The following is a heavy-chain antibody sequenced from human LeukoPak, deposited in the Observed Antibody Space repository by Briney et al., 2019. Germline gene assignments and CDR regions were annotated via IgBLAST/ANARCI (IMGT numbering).Heavy chain of an antibody. Sequence: PGGSLRLSCAASGFTFSSYAMSWVRQAPGKGLEWVSAISGSGGSTYYADSVKGRFTISRDNSKNTLYLQMNSLRAEDTAVYYCAKAPVASTYYYYGMDVWGQGTTVTVSS. CDR1: GFTFSSYA. J-gene: IGHJ6*02. D-gene: IGHD6-19*01. CDR3: AKAPVASTYYYYGMDV. V-gene: IGHV3-23*01. CDR2: ISGSGGST.